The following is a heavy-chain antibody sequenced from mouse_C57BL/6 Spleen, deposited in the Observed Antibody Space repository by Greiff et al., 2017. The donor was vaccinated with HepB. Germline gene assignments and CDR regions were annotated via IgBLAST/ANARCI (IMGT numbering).Heavy chain of an antibody. Sequence: VQLQQPGAELVRPGSSVKLSCKASGYTFTSYWMDWVKQRPGQGLEWIGNIYPSDSETHYNQKFKDKATLTVDKSSSTAYMQLSSLTSEDSAVYYCARGGDYGTVDYWGQGTTLAVSS. V-gene: IGHV1-61*01. CDR1: GYTFTSYW. CDR3: ARGGDYGTVDY. J-gene: IGHJ2*01. CDR2: IYPSDSET. D-gene: IGHD2-1*01.